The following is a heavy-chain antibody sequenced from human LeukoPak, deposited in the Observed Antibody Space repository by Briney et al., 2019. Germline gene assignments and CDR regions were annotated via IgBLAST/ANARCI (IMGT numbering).Heavy chain of an antibody. CDR2: IRYDGSNK. CDR3: ANDVVPEYYDFWSGYQGDY. D-gene: IGHD3-3*01. CDR1: GFTFSSYG. V-gene: IGHV3-30*02. Sequence: GGSLRLSCAASGFTFSSYGMHWVRQAPGKGLKWVAFIRYDGSNKYYADSVKGRSTISRDNSKNTLYLQMNSLRAEDTAVYYCANDVVPEYYDFWSGYQGDYWGQGTLLTVSS. J-gene: IGHJ4*02.